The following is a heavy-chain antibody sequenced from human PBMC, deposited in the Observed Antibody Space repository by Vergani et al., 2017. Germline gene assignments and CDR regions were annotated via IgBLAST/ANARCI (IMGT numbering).Heavy chain of an antibody. CDR2: IIPIFGTA. CDR1: GGPFKNSA. V-gene: IGHV1-69*13. CDR3: ARDITGSCPN. Sequence: QVQLVQSGAEVKKPGSSVKVSCKASGGPFKNSAFSWVRQVPGQGLEWMGRIIPIFGTANYAQKFQGRVTITADESTSTAYMELSSLRSEDTAVYYCARDITGSCPNWGQGTLVTVSS. D-gene: IGHD3-10*01. J-gene: IGHJ4*02.